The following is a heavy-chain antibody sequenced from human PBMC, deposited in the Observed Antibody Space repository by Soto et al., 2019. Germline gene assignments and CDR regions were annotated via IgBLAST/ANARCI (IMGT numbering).Heavy chain of an antibody. D-gene: IGHD3-22*01. CDR2: IGGGGFDT. CDR1: GFSFNSYP. J-gene: IGHJ4*02. V-gene: IGHV3-23*01. CDR3: ARHDDSSGYFTDFDY. Sequence: GGSLRLSCAASGFSFNSYPMIWIRQTQGKGLEWVSAIGGGGFDTYYADSVKGRFTISRDNSKNTLYLQTNRLRAEDTAVYYCARHDDSSGYFTDFDYWGQGTLVTVSS.